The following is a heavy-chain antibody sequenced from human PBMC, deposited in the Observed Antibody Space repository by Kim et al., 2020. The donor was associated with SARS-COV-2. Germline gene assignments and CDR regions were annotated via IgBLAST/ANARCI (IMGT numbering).Heavy chain of an antibody. CDR2: VYYTGST. V-gene: IGHV4-30-4*01. CDR3: ARGPGSAYMFRMAV. Sequence: SETLSLTCSVSGGSIGSGDYYQSWVRQSPGKGLEWIGYVYYTGSTYYNPSLKSRVTISLDTAKNQFSLRLTSVTAADTALYFCARGPGSAYMFRMAVWG. D-gene: IGHD3-10*01. CDR1: GGSIGSGDYY. J-gene: IGHJ6*02.